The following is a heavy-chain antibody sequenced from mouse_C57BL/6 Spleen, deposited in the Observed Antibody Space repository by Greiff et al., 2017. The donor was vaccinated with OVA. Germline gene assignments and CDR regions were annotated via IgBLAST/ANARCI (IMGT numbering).Heavy chain of an antibody. D-gene: IGHD4-1*01. Sequence: VQLQQPGAELVKPGASVKMSCKASGYTFTSYWITWVKQRPGQGLEWIGDIYPGSGSTNYNEKFKSKATLTVDTPSSTAYMQLSSLTSEDSAVYYCARRNWDGLFDYWGQGTTLTVSS. CDR3: ARRNWDGLFDY. V-gene: IGHV1-55*01. CDR1: GYTFTSYW. CDR2: IYPGSGST. J-gene: IGHJ2*01.